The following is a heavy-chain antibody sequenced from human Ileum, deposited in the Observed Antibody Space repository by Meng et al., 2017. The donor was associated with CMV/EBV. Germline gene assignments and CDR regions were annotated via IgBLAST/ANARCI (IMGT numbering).Heavy chain of an antibody. CDR2: VRGSDDTT. CDR3: VKGAWLDY. Sequence: GGSLRLSCAASGFPFRSFDMSWVRQVPGKGLEWVSVVRGSDDTTYYADSVKGRFTISKDKSKNTLYLQMDSLRAEDTAIYYCVKGAWLDYWGQGTLVTVSS. CDR1: GFPFRSFD. D-gene: IGHD3-9*01. V-gene: IGHV3-23*01. J-gene: IGHJ4*02.